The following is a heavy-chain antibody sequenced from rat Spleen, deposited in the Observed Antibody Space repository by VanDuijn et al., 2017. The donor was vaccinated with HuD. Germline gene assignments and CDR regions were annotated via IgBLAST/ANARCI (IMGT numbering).Heavy chain of an antibody. V-gene: IGHV5-22*01. CDR3: ARGMGVMDA. Sequence: EVQLVESGGGLVQPGRSLKLSCVASGFIFSDYYMAWVRQAPKKGLEWVASISYEVSSTYYGDSVKGRFTVSRDNAKSTLYLQMDSLRSEDTAIYYCARGMGVMDAWGQGVMVTVSS. CDR1: GFIFSDYY. J-gene: IGHJ2*01. CDR2: ISYEVSST. D-gene: IGHD1-7*01.